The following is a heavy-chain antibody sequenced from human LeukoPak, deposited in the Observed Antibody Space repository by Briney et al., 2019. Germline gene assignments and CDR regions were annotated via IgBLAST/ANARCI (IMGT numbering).Heavy chain of an antibody. CDR1: GGSISSYY. J-gene: IGHJ3*02. D-gene: IGHD4-17*01. V-gene: IGHV4-59*01. Sequence: SETLSLICTVSGGSISSYYWSWIRQPPGKGLEWIGYIYYSGSTNYNPSLKSRVTISVDTSKNQFSLKLSSVTAADTAVYYCARSAPPNYGDYVVGAFDIWGQGTMVTVSS. CDR2: IYYSGST. CDR3: ARSAPPNYGDYVVGAFDI.